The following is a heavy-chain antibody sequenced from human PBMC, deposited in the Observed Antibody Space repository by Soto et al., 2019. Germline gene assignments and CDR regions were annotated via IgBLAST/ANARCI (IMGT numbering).Heavy chain of an antibody. CDR1: GGTFSSYA. D-gene: IGHD3-22*01. Sequence: QVQLVQSGAEVKKPGSSVKVSCKASGGTFSSYAISWVRQAPGQGLEWMGGIIPIFGTANYAQKFQGRVTITADESTSTAYMELSSLRFEDTAVYYCARIPKYYYDSSGYYLGAFDIWGQGTMVTVSS. V-gene: IGHV1-69*01. J-gene: IGHJ3*02. CDR3: ARIPKYYYDSSGYYLGAFDI. CDR2: IIPIFGTA.